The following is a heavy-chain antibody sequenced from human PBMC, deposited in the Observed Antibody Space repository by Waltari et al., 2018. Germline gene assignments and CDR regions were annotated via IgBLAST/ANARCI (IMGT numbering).Heavy chain of an antibody. CDR1: GGTLSSYA. Sequence: QVQLVQSGAEVKKPGSSVKVSCKASGGTLSSYAISWVRQAPGQGLEWMGGIIPIFGTANYAQKFQGRVTITTDESTSTAYMELSSLRSEDTAVYYCAREVFHLGELSVGWFDPWGQGTLVTVSS. CDR2: IIPIFGTA. J-gene: IGHJ5*02. CDR3: AREVFHLGELSVGWFDP. D-gene: IGHD3-16*02. V-gene: IGHV1-69*05.